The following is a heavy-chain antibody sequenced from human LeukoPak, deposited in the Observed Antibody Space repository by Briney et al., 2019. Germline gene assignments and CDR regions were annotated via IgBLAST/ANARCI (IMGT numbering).Heavy chain of an antibody. CDR1: GGSISSGSYY. Sequence: SETLSLTCTVSGGSISSGSYYWSWIRQPAGKGLEWIGRIYTSGSTNYNPSLKSRVTISVDTSKNQFSLKLSSVTAADTAVYYCARAGTALLWFGDYLPGFDPWGQGTLVTVSS. CDR3: ARAGTALLWFGDYLPGFDP. D-gene: IGHD3-10*01. J-gene: IGHJ5*02. CDR2: IYTSGST. V-gene: IGHV4-61*02.